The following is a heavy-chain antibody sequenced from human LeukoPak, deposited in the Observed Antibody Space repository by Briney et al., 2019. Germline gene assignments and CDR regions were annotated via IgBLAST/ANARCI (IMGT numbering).Heavy chain of an antibody. CDR1: GFTFSNYW. V-gene: IGHV3-7*05. J-gene: IGHJ5*02. D-gene: IGHD5-24*01. CDR2: IKEDGSEK. Sequence: GGSLRLSCAASGFTFSNYWMIWVRRAQGKGLEWVGNIKEDGSEKRYADSVRGRFTISRDNAQTSIYLQMNSLRAEDTAVYFCARASKPWLQLTWGQGTLVTVSS. CDR3: ARASKPWLQLT.